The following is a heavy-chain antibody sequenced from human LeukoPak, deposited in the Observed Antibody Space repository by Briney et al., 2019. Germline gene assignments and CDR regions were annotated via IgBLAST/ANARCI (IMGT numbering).Heavy chain of an antibody. Sequence: SETLSLTCTVSGDSISSSGYYWGWIRQPPGRGLEWIGSIFYGGNTYYNPSLKSRVTISVDTSKNQFSLRLSSATAADTAVYYCARALTGRARTFDYWGQGTLVTVSS. J-gene: IGHJ4*02. D-gene: IGHD3-9*01. CDR2: IFYGGNT. CDR3: ARALTGRARTFDY. V-gene: IGHV4-39*01. CDR1: GDSISSSGYY.